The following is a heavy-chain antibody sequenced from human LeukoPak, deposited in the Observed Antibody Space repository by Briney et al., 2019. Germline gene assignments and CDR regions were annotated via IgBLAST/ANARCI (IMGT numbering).Heavy chain of an antibody. CDR1: GGSINNFY. J-gene: IGHJ4*02. CDR3: ARHRSGIESALDS. V-gene: IGHV4-59*08. CDR2: IYHSGST. Sequence: PSETLSLTCTVSGGSINNFYWSWIRQAPGKGLEWIGFIYHSGSTNYNPSLKSRITISVDTSKNQFSLKLSSVTAADTAVYFCARHRSGIESALDSWGQGTLVSVSS. D-gene: IGHD6-13*01.